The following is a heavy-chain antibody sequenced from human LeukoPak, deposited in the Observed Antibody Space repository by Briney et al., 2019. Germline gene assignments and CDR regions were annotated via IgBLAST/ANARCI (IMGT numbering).Heavy chain of an antibody. V-gene: IGHV3-23*01. J-gene: IGHJ4*02. CDR3: AKDRAPYNWNDVYYFDY. Sequence: PGGSLRLSCAASGFTLSSYAMSWVRQAPGKGLEWVSAISGSGGSTYYADSVKGRFTISRDNSKNTLYLQMNSLRAEDTAVYYCAKDRAPYNWNDVYYFDYWGQGTLVTVSS. CDR1: GFTLSSYA. D-gene: IGHD1-20*01. CDR2: ISGSGGST.